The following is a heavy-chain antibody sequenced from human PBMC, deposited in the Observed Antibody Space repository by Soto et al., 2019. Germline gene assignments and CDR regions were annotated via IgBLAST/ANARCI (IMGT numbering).Heavy chain of an antibody. D-gene: IGHD1-1*01. CDR1: GGSFIGYY. J-gene: IGHJ4*02. Sequence: SETLSLTCDVYGGSFIGYYCSCVRHPPLKWLEWIGEINRSGRTNYNPSLKSRVTMSVDTSKNQFSLNLNSVTAADTAVYYCAIMHTGTTTFDYWGQGTLATVSS. V-gene: IGHV4-34*01. CDR3: AIMHTGTTTFDY. CDR2: INRSGRT.